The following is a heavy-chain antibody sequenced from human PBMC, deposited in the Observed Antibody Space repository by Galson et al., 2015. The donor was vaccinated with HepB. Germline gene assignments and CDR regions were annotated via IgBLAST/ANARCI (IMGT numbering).Heavy chain of an antibody. CDR1: GFSFNSYG. J-gene: IGHJ6*02. CDR3: AKDQVVTGSLYFFYGMDV. Sequence: SLRLSCEASGFSFNSYGIHGAHQAPGDGLVWVALISYDGTYKYYVGSVSGRFTISSENSMNPVYLHMNSLRAEDTHVYYCAKDQVVTGSLYFFYGMDVWGQGTTVTVSS. CDR2: ISYDGTYK. V-gene: IGHV3-30*18. D-gene: IGHD2-21*02.